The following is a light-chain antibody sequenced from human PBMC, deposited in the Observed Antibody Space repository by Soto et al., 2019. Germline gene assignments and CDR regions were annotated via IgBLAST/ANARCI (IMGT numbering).Light chain of an antibody. V-gene: IGLV2-8*01. CDR1: SSDIGRYNY. CDR3: SSYAANTNLV. J-gene: IGLJ1*01. Sequence: QSVLTQPRSVSESPGQSVTISCTGTSSDIGRYNYVSWYQQHPGKAPKLIIYAVSNRSSEVPGRFSGSKSGNTASLTVSGLQAEDEADYFCSSYAANTNLVFGTGTKLTVL. CDR2: AVS.